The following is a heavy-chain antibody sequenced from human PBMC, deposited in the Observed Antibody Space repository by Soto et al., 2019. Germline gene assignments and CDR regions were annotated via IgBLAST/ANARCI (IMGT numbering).Heavy chain of an antibody. CDR2: ISGSGGST. CDR1: GFTFSSYA. CDR3: AKDEATPYSSSSSIWDAFDI. V-gene: IGHV3-23*01. D-gene: IGHD6-6*01. J-gene: IGHJ3*02. Sequence: GGSLRLSCAASGFTFSSYAMSWVRQAPGKGLEWVSAISGSGGSTYYADSVKGRFTISRDNSKNTLYLQMNSLRAEDTAVYYCAKDEATPYSSSSSIWDAFDIWGQGTMVTVSS.